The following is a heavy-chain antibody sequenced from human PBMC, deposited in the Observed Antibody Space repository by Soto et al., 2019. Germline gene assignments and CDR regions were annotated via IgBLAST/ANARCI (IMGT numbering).Heavy chain of an antibody. CDR2: ITPFNGNT. CDR1: GYTFTYRY. V-gene: IGHV1-45*02. D-gene: IGHD4-17*01. Sequence: GASVKVSCKASGYTFTYRYLHWVRQAPGQALEWMGWITPFNGNTNYAQKFQDRVTITRDRSMSTAYMELSSLRSEDTAMYYCASHEGSTVFVLDYWGQGTLVTVSS. CDR3: ASHEGSTVFVLDY. J-gene: IGHJ4*02.